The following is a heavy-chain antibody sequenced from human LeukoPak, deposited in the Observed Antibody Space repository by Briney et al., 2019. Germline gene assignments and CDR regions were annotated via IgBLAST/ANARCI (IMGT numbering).Heavy chain of an antibody. Sequence: PGGSLRLSCAASGFPFGRTSMTWVRQAPGKGLEWDSAISGSGGTTYYPDSVKGRFTISRDNSKNTLYVQMNSRRAEDTAVYYCLGGYSYGPIDYWGQGTLVTVSS. D-gene: IGHD5-18*01. V-gene: IGHV3-23*01. CDR3: LGGYSYGPIDY. J-gene: IGHJ4*02. CDR1: GFPFGRTS. CDR2: ISGSGGTT.